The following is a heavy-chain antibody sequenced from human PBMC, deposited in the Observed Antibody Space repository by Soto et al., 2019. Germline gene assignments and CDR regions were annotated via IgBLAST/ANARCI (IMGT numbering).Heavy chain of an antibody. Sequence: SETLSLTCTVSGDSMTRSVWWTWVRQPPGKGLEWIGEVFHTGNTNYNPSLKSRVTMSVDKPTNEFSLKVTSVTAADTAIYYCARKAWVRFDYWGQGALVTVSS. CDR3: ARKAWVRFDY. V-gene: IGHV4-4*02. D-gene: IGHD7-27*01. CDR1: GDSMTRSVW. CDR2: VFHTGNT. J-gene: IGHJ4*02.